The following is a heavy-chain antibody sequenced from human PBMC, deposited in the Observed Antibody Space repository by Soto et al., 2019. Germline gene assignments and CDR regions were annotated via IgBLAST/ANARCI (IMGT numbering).Heavy chain of an antibody. CDR1: GYTFSGYG. J-gene: IGHJ4*02. CDR2: ISGDYGNT. D-gene: IGHD7-27*01. CDR3: ARAHMSNWGWADY. Sequence: QVQLVQSGAEVRRPGASVRVSCKASGYTFSGYGISWVRQAPGQGLEWVGWISGDYGNTKYAQKFQGRVTVTSDTSTSTAYMDLTSLRSDDTAVYFCARAHMSNWGWADYWGQGTLVTVSS. V-gene: IGHV1-18*01.